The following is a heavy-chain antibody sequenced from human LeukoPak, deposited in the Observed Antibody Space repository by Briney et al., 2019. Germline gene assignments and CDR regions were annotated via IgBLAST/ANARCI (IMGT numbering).Heavy chain of an antibody. V-gene: IGHV3-72*01. J-gene: IGHJ4*02. CDR2: IRDKTNGYTT. CDR1: GFRFSDYP. D-gene: IGHD1-26*01. CDR3: ARRGPDRALDY. Sequence: GGSLRLSCGGSGFRFSDYPMDWVPQAPGKGPECVARIRDKTNGYTTEYAASVRNRFIISRDDSKISLYFQLNSLKSEDTAVYYCARRGPDRALDYWGQGTMLTVSS.